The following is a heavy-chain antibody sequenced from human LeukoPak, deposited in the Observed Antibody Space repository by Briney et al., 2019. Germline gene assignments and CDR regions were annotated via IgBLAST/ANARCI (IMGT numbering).Heavy chain of an antibody. Sequence: GGSLRLSCEASGFTFDAYVMHWVRQAPGKGLEWVSLINKDGSATYYADSVKGRFTISRDNSKNSLYLQMNSLRSEDTALYYCATWAFYHSLDVWGQGTTVTVSS. CDR1: GFTFDAYV. J-gene: IGHJ6*02. CDR3: ATWAFYHSLDV. D-gene: IGHD1-26*01. V-gene: IGHV3-43*02. CDR2: INKDGSAT.